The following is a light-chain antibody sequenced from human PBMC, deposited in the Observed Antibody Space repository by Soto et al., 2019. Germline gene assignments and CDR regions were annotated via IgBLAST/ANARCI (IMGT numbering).Light chain of an antibody. CDR3: AAWGDSLNGPV. V-gene: IGLV1-44*01. CDR1: ISNIGSYT. J-gene: IGLJ3*02. Sequence: QSVLTQPPSASGTPGQRVTISCSGSISNIGSYTVDWYQQLPGTAPKLVIYNNNQRPSGVPDRFSGSKSGTSASLAISGLQTEDEADYYCAAWGDSLNGPVFGGGTKLTVL. CDR2: NNN.